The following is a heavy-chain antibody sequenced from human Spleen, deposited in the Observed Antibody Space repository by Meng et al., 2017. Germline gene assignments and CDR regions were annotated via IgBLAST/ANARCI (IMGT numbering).Heavy chain of an antibody. Sequence: LRLQESGPGRVKTSQNPSTTGTVSGGSISSGDYYWNWIRQPPGRGLECVGYIYYAGSTYPNPSLRSRVTVSVDTSKSQFSLKLTSVTAADTAVYYCVRSSGLVRTGFDPWGQGTLVTVSS. J-gene: IGHJ5*02. CDR3: VRSSGLVRTGFDP. V-gene: IGHV4-30-4*01. D-gene: IGHD6-19*01. CDR2: IYYAGST. CDR1: GGSISSGDYY.